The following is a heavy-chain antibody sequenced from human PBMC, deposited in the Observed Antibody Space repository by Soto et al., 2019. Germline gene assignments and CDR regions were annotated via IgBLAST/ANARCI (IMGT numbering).Heavy chain of an antibody. J-gene: IGHJ6*02. Sequence: GGSLRLSCAASGFTFNSYGMHWVRQGPGNGLEWVAFISYDSTKTYYADSVKGRFTISRDNSNSALYVQMNSLTGEDTAVYYCARTRSAWSDFHYYSLDVWGQGTAVTVSS. D-gene: IGHD1-26*01. CDR3: ARTRSAWSDFHYYSLDV. CDR1: GFTFNSYG. CDR2: ISYDSTKT. V-gene: IGHV3-30*03.